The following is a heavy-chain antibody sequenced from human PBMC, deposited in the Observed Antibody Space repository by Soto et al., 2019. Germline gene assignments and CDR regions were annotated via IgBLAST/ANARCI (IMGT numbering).Heavy chain of an antibody. D-gene: IGHD2-2*01. Sequence: SGPTLVNPTQTLTLTCTVSGFSITGNGEGVGWIRQPPGRALEWLALIYWADDKRYSPSLRNRLTITLDNSKDQVILTMTDMGHADTATYCCAHGYVQLLATYHYFDSWGQGTQVTVSS. CDR3: AHGYVQLLATYHYFDS. CDR2: IYWADDK. CDR1: GFSITGNGEG. V-gene: IGHV2-5*02. J-gene: IGHJ4*01.